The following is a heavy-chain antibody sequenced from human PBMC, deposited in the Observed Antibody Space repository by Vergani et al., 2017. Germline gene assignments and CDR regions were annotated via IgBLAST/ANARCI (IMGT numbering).Heavy chain of an antibody. Sequence: QLQLQESGPGLVKPSETLSLTCTVSGGSISSSSYYWGWIRQPPGKGLEWIGSIYYSGSTYYNPSLKSRVTISVDTSKNQFSLKLSSATAADTAVYYCARERVSGTSLDYYYYGMDVWGQGTTVTVSS. CDR2: IYYSGST. CDR1: GGSISSSSYY. CDR3: ARERVSGTSLDYYYYGMDV. D-gene: IGHD1-26*01. J-gene: IGHJ6*02. V-gene: IGHV4-39*07.